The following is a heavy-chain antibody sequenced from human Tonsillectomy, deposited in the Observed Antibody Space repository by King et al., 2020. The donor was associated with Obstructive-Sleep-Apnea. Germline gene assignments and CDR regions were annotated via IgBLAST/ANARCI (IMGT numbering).Heavy chain of an antibody. J-gene: IGHJ4*02. CDR3: ARRLTPAGFDY. Sequence: QLQESGPGLVKPSETLSLTCTVSGGSISNYYWSWIRQPPGKGLELIGYIYYSGSTNYNPSLKSRVTISADTSKNQFSLKLSSVTAADTAVYYCARRLTPAGFDYWGQGTLVTVSS. CDR1: GGSISNYY. V-gene: IGHV4-59*08. CDR2: IYYSGST.